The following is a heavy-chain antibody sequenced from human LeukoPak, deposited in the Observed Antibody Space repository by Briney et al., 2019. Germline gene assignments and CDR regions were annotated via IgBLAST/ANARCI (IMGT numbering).Heavy chain of an antibody. J-gene: IGHJ4*02. D-gene: IGHD3-22*01. CDR1: GYTFTGYY. Sequence: ASVKVSCKASGYTFTGYYMHWVRQAPGQGLEWMGWINPNSGGTNYAQKFQGRVTMTRDTSISTAYMELSRLRSDDTAVYYCARRSDSSGYSLGYWGQGTLVTVSS. CDR2: INPNSGGT. V-gene: IGHV1-2*02. CDR3: ARRSDSSGYSLGY.